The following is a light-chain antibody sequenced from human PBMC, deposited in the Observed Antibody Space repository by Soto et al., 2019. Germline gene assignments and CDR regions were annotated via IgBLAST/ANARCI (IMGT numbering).Light chain of an antibody. Sequence: QLVLTQSPSASASLGASVKLTCTLSSGHSSYAIAWHQQQPEKGPRYLMNLNSNGSHSNGDGIPDRFSGSSSGAERYLTISSLQSEDEADYYCQTWGTSIVVFGGGTKLTVL. CDR2: LNSNGSH. V-gene: IGLV4-69*01. CDR1: SGHSSYA. J-gene: IGLJ2*01. CDR3: QTWGTSIVV.